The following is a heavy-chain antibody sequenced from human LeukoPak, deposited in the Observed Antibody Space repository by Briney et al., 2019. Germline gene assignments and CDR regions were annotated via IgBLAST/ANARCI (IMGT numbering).Heavy chain of an antibody. V-gene: IGHV4-34*01. CDR2: INHSGST. D-gene: IGHD1-26*01. CDR3: ARDLGIVGATLGNDY. Sequence: SETLSLTCAVSGGSFSGYYWSWIPQPPGKGLEWIGEINHSGSTNYNPSLKSRVTISVDTSKNQFSLKLSSVTAADTAVYYCARDLGIVGATLGNDYWGQGTLVTVSS. CDR1: GGSFSGYY. J-gene: IGHJ4*02.